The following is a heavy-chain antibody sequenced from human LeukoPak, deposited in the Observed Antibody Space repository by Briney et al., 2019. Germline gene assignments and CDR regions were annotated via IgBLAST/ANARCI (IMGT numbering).Heavy chain of an antibody. D-gene: IGHD3-10*01. CDR1: GGSINSYY. J-gene: IGHJ4*02. V-gene: IGHV4-59*01. CDR3: ASHRRSHGSEY. CDR2: IYYSGST. Sequence: SETLSLTCTVSGGSINSYYWSWIRQPPGRGLEWIGYIYYSGSTNYNPSLKSRVTISVDTSKNQFSLKLSSVTAADTAVYYCASHRRSHGSEYWGQGTLVTVSS.